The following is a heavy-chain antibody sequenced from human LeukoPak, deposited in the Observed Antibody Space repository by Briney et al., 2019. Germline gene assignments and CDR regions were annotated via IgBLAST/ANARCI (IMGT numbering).Heavy chain of an antibody. CDR2: LHSDGSNE. V-gene: IGHV3-30*02. D-gene: IGHD2-8*01. Sequence: GGSLRLSCAASRFTFSSYGMHWLRQAPGKGLEWLAYLHSDGSNEQYADSVKGRFSISRDSSKDILYLRMNSLRAEDTAVYYCAKDRCSNGVGCYYYYMDVWGKGATVTTSS. J-gene: IGHJ6*03. CDR3: AKDRCSNGVGCYYYYMDV. CDR1: RFTFSSYG.